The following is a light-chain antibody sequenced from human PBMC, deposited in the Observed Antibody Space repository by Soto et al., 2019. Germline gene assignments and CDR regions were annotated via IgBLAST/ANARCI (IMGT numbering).Light chain of an antibody. V-gene: IGKV3-11*01. CDR3: QHCTNWPPLT. J-gene: IGKJ4*01. CDR1: QSVFTY. CDR2: DAS. Sequence: EIVLTQSPATLSLSPGERATLSCRASQSVFTYLAWYQQKPGQAPRLLIYDASTRATGIPARFSASGSGTDFTLTISSLEPEDFEFYYCQHCTNWPPLTFGGGTKVEIK.